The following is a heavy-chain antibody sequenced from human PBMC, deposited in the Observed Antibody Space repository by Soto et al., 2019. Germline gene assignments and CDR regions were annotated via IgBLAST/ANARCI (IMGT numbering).Heavy chain of an antibody. D-gene: IGHD3-10*01. CDR2: TYHTGST. CDR3: ATDSAGRGPFDP. CDR1: GGSFGTNY. V-gene: IGHV4-59*13. Sequence: SETLSLTCTISGGSFGTNYWSWIRQAPGKGLEWIGYTYHTGSTKYNPSLKSRATISVDTSKNQFSLTLTSAAAADTAVYYCATDSAGRGPFDPWGQGILVTISS. J-gene: IGHJ5*02.